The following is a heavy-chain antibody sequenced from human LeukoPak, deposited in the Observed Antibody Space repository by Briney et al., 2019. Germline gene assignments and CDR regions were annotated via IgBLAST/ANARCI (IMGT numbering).Heavy chain of an antibody. D-gene: IGHD1-1*01. Sequence: PGGSLRLSCTVSGFTVSSNSMSWVRQAPGKGLEWVSFIYSDNTHYSDSVKGRFTISRDNSKNTLYLQMNSLRAEDTAVYYCAKNDGNLPYYYYYMDVWGKGTTVTVSS. CDR1: GFTVSSNS. CDR3: AKNDGNLPYYYYYMDV. CDR2: IYSDNT. J-gene: IGHJ6*03. V-gene: IGHV3-53*01.